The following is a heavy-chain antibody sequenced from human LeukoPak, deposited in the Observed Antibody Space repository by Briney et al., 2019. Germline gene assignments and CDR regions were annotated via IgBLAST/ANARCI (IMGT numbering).Heavy chain of an antibody. D-gene: IGHD6-13*01. Sequence: ASVKVSCKASGYTFSGYYMHWVRQAPGQGPEWMGWINPNSGGTNYAQKFQGRVTMTRDTSISTAYMELSRLRSEDTAVYYCARGYPLSTTAAGTYFQHWGQGTLVTVSS. CDR1: GYTFSGYY. J-gene: IGHJ1*01. CDR2: INPNSGGT. CDR3: ARGYPLSTTAAGTYFQH. V-gene: IGHV1-2*02.